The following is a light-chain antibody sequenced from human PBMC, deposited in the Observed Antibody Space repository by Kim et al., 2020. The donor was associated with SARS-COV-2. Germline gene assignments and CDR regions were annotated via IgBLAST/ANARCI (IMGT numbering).Light chain of an antibody. V-gene: IGLV10-54*04. CDR2: MNN. Sequence: QTATLTCTGNSNDVGSQGAVWLHQRQRHPPKRLSYMNNNRPSEVSERFSAARSGNTASLTIIGLQPEDDADYYCSAWDGILNAWVFGGGTQLTVL. CDR1: SNDVGSQG. CDR3: SAWDGILNAWV. J-gene: IGLJ3*02.